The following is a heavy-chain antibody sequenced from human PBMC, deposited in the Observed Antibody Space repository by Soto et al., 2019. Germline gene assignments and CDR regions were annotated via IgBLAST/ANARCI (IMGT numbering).Heavy chain of an antibody. D-gene: IGHD3-22*01. CDR2: INAGTGNT. J-gene: IGHJ6*02. Sequence: ASVKVSCKASGYTFTSYGISWVRQAPGQGLEWMAWINAGTGNTKYSQKFQGRVTLTRDASANTAYMELTNLQSEDTAVYYCARGYYDSSGYYSYYGMDVWGQGTTVTVSS. V-gene: IGHV1-3*01. CDR3: ARGYYDSSGYYSYYGMDV. CDR1: GYTFTSYG.